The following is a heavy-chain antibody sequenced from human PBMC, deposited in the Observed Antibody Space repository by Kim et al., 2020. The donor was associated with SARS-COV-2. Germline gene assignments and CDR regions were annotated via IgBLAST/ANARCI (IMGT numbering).Heavy chain of an antibody. V-gene: IGHV3-53*01. J-gene: IGHJ4*02. CDR2: IYSGGST. CDR1: GFTVSSNY. D-gene: IGHD6-13*01. CDR3: ARGLAAAGQSYQDY. Sequence: GGSLRLSCAASGFTVSSNYMSWVRQAPGKGLEWVSVIYSGGSTYYADSVKGRFTISRDNSKNTLYLQMNSLRAEDTAVYYCARGLAAAGQSYQDYWGQGTLVTVSS.